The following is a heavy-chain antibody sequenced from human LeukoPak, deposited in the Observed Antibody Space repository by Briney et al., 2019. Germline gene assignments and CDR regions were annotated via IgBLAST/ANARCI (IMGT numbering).Heavy chain of an antibody. J-gene: IGHJ6*02. Sequence: PGGSLRLSCAASGFTFSSYWMSWVRQAPGKGLEWVANIKQDGSEKYYVDSVKGRFTISRDNAKNSLYLQMNSLRAEDTAVYYCARDRIAAAGHYGMDVWGQGTTVTVSS. D-gene: IGHD6-13*01. CDR3: ARDRIAAAGHYGMDV. CDR2: IKQDGSEK. CDR1: GFTFSSYW. V-gene: IGHV3-7*01.